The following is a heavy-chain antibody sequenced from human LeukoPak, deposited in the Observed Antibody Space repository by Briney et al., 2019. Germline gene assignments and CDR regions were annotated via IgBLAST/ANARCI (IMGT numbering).Heavy chain of an antibody. CDR2: ISWNSGSI. D-gene: IGHD3-9*01. V-gene: IGHV3-9*01. Sequence: GGSLRLSCAASGFTFDDYAMHWVRQAPGKGLEWVSGISWNSGSIGYADSVKGRFTISRDNAKNSLYLQMNSLGAEDTALYYCAKDISRHYDILTGYPSGFDYWGQGTLVTVSS. CDR3: AKDISRHYDILTGYPSGFDY. J-gene: IGHJ4*02. CDR1: GFTFDDYA.